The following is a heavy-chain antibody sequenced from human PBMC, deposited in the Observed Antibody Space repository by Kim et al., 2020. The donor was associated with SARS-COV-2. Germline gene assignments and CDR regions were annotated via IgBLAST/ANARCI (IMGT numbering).Heavy chain of an antibody. D-gene: IGHD3-10*01. CDR3: ARSNTMSMYYYGSGSFYIGGFDY. J-gene: IGHJ4*02. Sequence: SETLSLTCTVSGGSISSYYWSWIRQPPGKGLEWIGYIYYSGSTNYNPSLKSRVTISIDTSKNQVSLELISVTAADTAVYYCARSNTMSMYYYGSGSFYIGGFDYWGQGTLVTVSS. V-gene: IGHV4-59*13. CDR2: IYYSGST. CDR1: GGSISSYY.